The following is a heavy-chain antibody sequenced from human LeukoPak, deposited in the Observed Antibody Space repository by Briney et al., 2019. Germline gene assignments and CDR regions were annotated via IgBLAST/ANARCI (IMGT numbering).Heavy chain of an antibody. D-gene: IGHD6-13*01. CDR2: IIPIFGTT. Sequence: SVKVSCRASGYTFTSYAISWVRQAPGQGLEWMGGIIPIFGTTNYAQKFQDRVTITADKSTSTAYMELSSLRSEDTAVYYCARVVGLTGYSSSWYSGYYYYMDVWGKGTTVTVSS. J-gene: IGHJ6*03. CDR1: GYTFTSYA. CDR3: ARVVGLTGYSSSWYSGYYYYMDV. V-gene: IGHV1-69*06.